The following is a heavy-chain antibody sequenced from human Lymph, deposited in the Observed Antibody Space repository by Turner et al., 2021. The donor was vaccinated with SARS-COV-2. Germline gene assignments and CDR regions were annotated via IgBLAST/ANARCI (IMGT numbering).Heavy chain of an antibody. J-gene: IGHJ6*02. CDR2: IYSGGTT. CDR1: GFIVSRNY. D-gene: IGHD2-15*01. Sequence: EVQLVEPGGGLVWPGAALRLSCAASGFIVSRNYMNWVRQAPGKGLEWVSVIYSGGTTYYADSVKGRFTISRDNSKNTLYLQMNSLRVEDTAVYYCARDLGNYGMDVWGQGTTVTVSS. CDR3: ARDLGNYGMDV. V-gene: IGHV3-53*01.